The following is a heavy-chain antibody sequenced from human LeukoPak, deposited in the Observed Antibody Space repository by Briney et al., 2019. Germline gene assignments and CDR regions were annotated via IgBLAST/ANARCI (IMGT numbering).Heavy chain of an antibody. Sequence: PGGSLRLSCAVSGFTFSSYEMEWVRQAPGKGLEWVSHISTNGSTIHYADSVKGRVTISRDNAKHSLFLQMNRLRAEDTAVYYCARLAVVTTDGMDVWGQGTTVTVS. V-gene: IGHV3-48*03. D-gene: IGHD2-21*02. CDR1: GFTFSSYE. CDR2: ISTNGSTI. J-gene: IGHJ6*02. CDR3: ARLAVVTTDGMDV.